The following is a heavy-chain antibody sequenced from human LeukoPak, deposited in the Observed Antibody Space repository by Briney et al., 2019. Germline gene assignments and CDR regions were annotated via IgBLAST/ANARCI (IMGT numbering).Heavy chain of an antibody. V-gene: IGHV4-39*01. D-gene: IGHD7-27*01. CDR3: ARSAGDLYDAFDI. Sequence: SETLSLTCTVSGGSISSSSYYWGWIRQPPGKGLEWIGSIYYSGSTYYNPSLKSRVTISVDTSKNQFSLKLSSVTAADTAVYYCARSAGDLYDAFDIWGQGTMVTVSS. J-gene: IGHJ3*02. CDR1: GGSISSSSYY. CDR2: IYYSGST.